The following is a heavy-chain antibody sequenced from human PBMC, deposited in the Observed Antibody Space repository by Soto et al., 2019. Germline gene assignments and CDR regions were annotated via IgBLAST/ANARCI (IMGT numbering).Heavy chain of an antibody. D-gene: IGHD3-22*01. J-gene: IGHJ3*02. CDR1: GYSISSGYY. V-gene: IGHV4-38-2*02. CDR3: AREGYYDRSGYSSHDAFDI. CDR2: IYHSGST. Sequence: TLSLTCAVSGYSISSGYYWGWIRQPPGKGLEWIGSIYHSGSTYYNPSLKSRVTISVDTSKNQFSLKLSSVTAADTAVYYCAREGYYDRSGYSSHDAFDIWGQGTMVTVSS.